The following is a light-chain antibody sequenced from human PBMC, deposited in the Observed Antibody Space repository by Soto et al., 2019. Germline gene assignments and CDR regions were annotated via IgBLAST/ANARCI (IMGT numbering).Light chain of an antibody. CDR2: GAF. CDR3: QQYNNWPPWT. V-gene: IGKV3-15*01. J-gene: IGKJ1*01. CDR1: QSVSSN. Sequence: EIVMTQSPATLSVSPGERATLSCRASQSVSSNLAWYQQKPGQAPRLLIYGAFPRATGIPARFSGSGYAKEFTLTISSLQSEDFAVYYCQQYNNWPPWTFGPGTKVEIK.